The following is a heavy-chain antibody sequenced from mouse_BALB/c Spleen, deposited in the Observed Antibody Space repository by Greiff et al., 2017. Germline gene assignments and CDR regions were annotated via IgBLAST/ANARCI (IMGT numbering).Heavy chain of an antibody. V-gene: IGHV2-6-2*01. CDR3: ARHMGLRRDYYAMDY. Sequence: VMLVESGPDLVAPSQSLSITCTVSGFSLTSYGVHWVRQPPGKGLEWLVVIWSDGSTTYNSALKSRLSISKDNSKSQVFLKMNSLQTDDTAMYYCARHMGLRRDYYAMDYWGQGTSVTVSS. CDR1: GFSLTSYG. D-gene: IGHD2-2*01. J-gene: IGHJ4*01. CDR2: IWSDGST.